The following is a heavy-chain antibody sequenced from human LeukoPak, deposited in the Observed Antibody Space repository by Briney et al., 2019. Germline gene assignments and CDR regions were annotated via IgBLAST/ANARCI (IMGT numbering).Heavy chain of an antibody. CDR2: ITSSGSTK. D-gene: IGHD3-10*01. V-gene: IGHV3-11*01. J-gene: IGHJ4*02. CDR3: ARDGHAYGRGSPHY. Sequence: GGSLRLSCAASGFTFSDYYMSWIRQAPGKGLEWVSYITSSGSTKYYADSVKGRFTISRDNAKNSYLQMNSLRAEDTAVYYCARDGHAYGRGSPHYWGQGTLVTVSS. CDR1: GFTFSDYY.